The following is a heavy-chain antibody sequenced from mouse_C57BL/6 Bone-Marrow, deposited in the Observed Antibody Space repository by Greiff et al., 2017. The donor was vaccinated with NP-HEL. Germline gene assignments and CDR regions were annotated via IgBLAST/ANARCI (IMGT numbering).Heavy chain of an antibody. J-gene: IGHJ2*01. CDR2: ISSGGDYI. Sequence: EVQVVESGEGLVKPGGSLKLSCAASGFTFSSYAMSWVRQTPEKRLEWVAYISSGGDYIYYADTVKGRFTISRDNARNTLYLQMSSLKSEDTAMCYCTREGYGKPFDYWGQGTTLTVSS. CDR1: GFTFSSYA. V-gene: IGHV5-9-1*02. D-gene: IGHD1-1*01. CDR3: TREGYGKPFDY.